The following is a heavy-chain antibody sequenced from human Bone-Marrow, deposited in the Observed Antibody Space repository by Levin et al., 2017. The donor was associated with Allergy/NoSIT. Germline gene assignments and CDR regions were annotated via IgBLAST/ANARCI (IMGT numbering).Heavy chain of an antibody. V-gene: IGHV4-34*01. D-gene: IGHD6-19*01. CDR1: GGSFSGYY. J-gene: IGHJ4*02. CDR3: ARGGGAYSSGWKDY. Sequence: PSQTLSLTCAVYGGSFSGYYWSWIRQPPGKGLEWIGEINHSGSTNYNPSLTSRVTISVDTSKNQFSLKLSSVTAADTAVYYCARGGGAYSSGWKDYWGQGTLVTVSS. CDR2: INHSGST.